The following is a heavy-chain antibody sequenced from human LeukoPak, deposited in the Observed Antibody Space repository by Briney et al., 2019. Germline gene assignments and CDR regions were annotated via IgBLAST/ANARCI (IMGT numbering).Heavy chain of an antibody. D-gene: IGHD2-21*02. CDR3: AKGRLVVTAISY. Sequence: PSETLSLTCTVSGGSISSYYWSWIRQPPGKGLEWIGYIYYSGSTNYNPSLKSRVTISVDTSKNQFSLKLSSVTAADTAIYYCAKGRLVVTAISYWGQGTLVTVSS. V-gene: IGHV4-59*01. CDR2: IYYSGST. J-gene: IGHJ4*02. CDR1: GGSISSYY.